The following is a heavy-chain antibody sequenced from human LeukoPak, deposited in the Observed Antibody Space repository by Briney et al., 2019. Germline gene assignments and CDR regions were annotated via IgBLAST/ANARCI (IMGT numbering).Heavy chain of an antibody. Sequence: SETLPLTCTVSGGSISSSSYYWGWIRQPPGKGLEWIGSIYYSGSTYYNPSLKSRVTISVDTSKNQFSLKLSSVTAADTAVYYCARAGRGSSYYYYYMDVWGKGTTVTVSS. CDR3: ARAGRGSSYYYYYMDV. CDR2: IYYSGST. J-gene: IGHJ6*03. V-gene: IGHV4-39*07. CDR1: GGSISSSSYY. D-gene: IGHD3-10*01.